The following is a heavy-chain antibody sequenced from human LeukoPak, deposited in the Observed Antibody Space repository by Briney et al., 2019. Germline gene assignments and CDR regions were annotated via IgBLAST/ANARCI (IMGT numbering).Heavy chain of an antibody. Sequence: SETLSLTCAVYGGSFSDYYWSWIRQPPGKGLEWIGEINHSGSTNYNPSLKSRVTISVDTSKNQFSLKLSSVTAADTAVYYCARGAVLPFDYWGQGTLVTVSS. CDR2: INHSGST. CDR3: ARGAVLPFDY. CDR1: GGSFSDYY. J-gene: IGHJ4*02. D-gene: IGHD3-10*01. V-gene: IGHV4-34*01.